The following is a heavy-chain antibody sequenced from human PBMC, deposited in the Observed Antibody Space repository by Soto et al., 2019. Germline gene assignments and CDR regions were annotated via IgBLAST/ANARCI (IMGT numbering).Heavy chain of an antibody. CDR3: ARGPYPQRDAFDI. CDR1: GGTFSSYT. V-gene: IGHV1-69*02. J-gene: IGHJ3*02. Sequence: QVQLVQSGAEVKKPGSSVKVSCKASGGTFSSYTISWVRQAPGQGLEWMGRIIPILGIANYAQKFQGRVTITADKSTSTAYMELSSLRSEDTAVYYCARGPYPQRDAFDIWGQGTMVTVSS. CDR2: IIPILGIA. D-gene: IGHD2-2*01.